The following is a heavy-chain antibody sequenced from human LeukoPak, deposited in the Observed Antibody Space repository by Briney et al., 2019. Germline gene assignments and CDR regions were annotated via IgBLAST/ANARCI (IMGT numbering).Heavy chain of an antibody. Sequence: SETLSLTCTVSGGSISSGEYYWSWIPLPPGKGLEWIGYLSKSGNTNYSPSLKSRVTIFGDTSKNQFFLKLSSVTAADTAVYYCARARYVNSFYAFDIWGQGTLVTVSS. V-gene: IGHV4-61*08. CDR2: LSKSGNT. D-gene: IGHD3-9*01. CDR3: ARARYVNSFYAFDI. CDR1: GGSISSGEYY. J-gene: IGHJ3*02.